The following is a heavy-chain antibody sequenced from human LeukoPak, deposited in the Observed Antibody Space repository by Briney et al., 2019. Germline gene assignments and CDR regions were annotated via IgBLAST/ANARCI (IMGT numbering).Heavy chain of an antibody. V-gene: IGHV3-23*01. CDR2: MSDDGTFI. J-gene: IGHJ4*02. CDR3: ARVDGSSLSRARFDF. D-gene: IGHD6-6*01. CDR1: GFTFSSYG. Sequence: GGTLRLSCAASGFTFSSYGDNWVRQGPGKRLEWVSAMSDDGTFIYYAESVQARFTISRDNFKNTVYLQMNSLSAEDTAIYYCARVDGSSLSRARFDFWGPGTLVAVSS.